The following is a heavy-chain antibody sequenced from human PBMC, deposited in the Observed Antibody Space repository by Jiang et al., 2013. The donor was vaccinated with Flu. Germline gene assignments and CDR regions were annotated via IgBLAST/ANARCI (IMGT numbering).Heavy chain of an antibody. CDR1: GGSIRSSTYY. Sequence: GSGLVKPSETLSLTCTVSGGSIRSSTYYWGWIRQPPGKGLEWIGSVYYSGSTFYNPSLKSRVTISIDTSKNQFSLKLSSVTAADTAVYYCAETDPPSEKYLCLWSYWGQGTLVTVSS. CDR3: AETDPPSEKYLCLWSY. V-gene: IGHV4-39*01. CDR2: VYYSGST. D-gene: IGHD2-8*02. J-gene: IGHJ4*02.